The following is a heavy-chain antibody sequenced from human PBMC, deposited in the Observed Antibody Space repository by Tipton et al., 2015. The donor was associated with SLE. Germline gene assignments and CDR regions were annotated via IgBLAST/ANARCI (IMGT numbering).Heavy chain of an antibody. Sequence: SLRLSCAASGFTFSNYWMSWVRQAPGKGLEWVANIKQDGSTKYYVDSMKGRFTISRDNARNSLYLQMNSLRAEDTAVYYCAKGGERFHIWGQGTMVTVSS. CDR2: IKQDGSTK. V-gene: IGHV3-7*01. CDR1: GFTFSNYW. J-gene: IGHJ3*02. CDR3: AKGGERFHI. D-gene: IGHD5-24*01.